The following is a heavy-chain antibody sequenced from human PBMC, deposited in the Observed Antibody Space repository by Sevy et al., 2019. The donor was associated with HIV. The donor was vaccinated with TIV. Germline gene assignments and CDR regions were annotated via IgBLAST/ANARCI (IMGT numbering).Heavy chain of an antibody. Sequence: GGSLRLSCAASGFTFSSYEMNWVRQAPGKGLEWVSYISSSGSTIYYADSVKGGFTISRDNAKNSLYLQMNSLRAEDTAVYYCAREGEDSDYYDSSGSYAFDIWGQGTMVTVSS. CDR3: AREGEDSDYYDSSGSYAFDI. CDR1: GFTFSSYE. D-gene: IGHD3-22*01. V-gene: IGHV3-48*03. CDR2: ISSSGSTI. J-gene: IGHJ3*02.